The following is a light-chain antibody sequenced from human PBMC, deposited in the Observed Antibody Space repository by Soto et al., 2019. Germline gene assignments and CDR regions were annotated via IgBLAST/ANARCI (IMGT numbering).Light chain of an antibody. CDR3: ATWDDSLNGAV. J-gene: IGLJ3*02. V-gene: IGLV1-44*01. Sequence: QSALTQPPSASGTPGQRVTISCSGSSSNIGSNTVSWYQQLPGTAPKVLIYSNSQRPSGVPDRFSGSKSGTSASLAISGLQSEDGADYYCATWDDSLNGAVFGGGTKLTVL. CDR2: SNS. CDR1: SSNIGSNT.